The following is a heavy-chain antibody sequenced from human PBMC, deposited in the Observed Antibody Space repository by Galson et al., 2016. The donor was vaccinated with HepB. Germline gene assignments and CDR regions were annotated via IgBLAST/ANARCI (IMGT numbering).Heavy chain of an antibody. CDR1: GYTFTAYA. Sequence: SVKVSCKASGYTFTAYAIHWVRQAPGQRLEWMAWINTAKGDTRYSQKLQGRVTLTRDTSATTAYMELSSLRSEDTAVYYCARRLVGSYGNAFDIWGQGTLVTVSS. CDR3: ARRLVGSYGNAFDI. CDR2: INTAKGDT. V-gene: IGHV1-3*04. D-gene: IGHD2-8*02. J-gene: IGHJ3*02.